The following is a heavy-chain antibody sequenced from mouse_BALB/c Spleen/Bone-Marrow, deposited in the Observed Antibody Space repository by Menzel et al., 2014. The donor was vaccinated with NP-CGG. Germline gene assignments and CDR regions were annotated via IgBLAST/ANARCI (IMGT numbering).Heavy chain of an antibody. V-gene: IGHV3-1*02. CDR1: GYSITSGYS. Sequence: EVHLVESGPDLVKPSQSLLLTCTVTGYSITSGYSWHWIRQFPGNKLEWLGYIHYSGSTNYNPSLKSRISITRDTSKNQFFLQLNSVPTEDTDTYYCATDYYGWFAYWGQGTLVAVSA. CDR3: ATDYYGWFAY. D-gene: IGHD1-1*01. J-gene: IGHJ3*01. CDR2: IHYSGST.